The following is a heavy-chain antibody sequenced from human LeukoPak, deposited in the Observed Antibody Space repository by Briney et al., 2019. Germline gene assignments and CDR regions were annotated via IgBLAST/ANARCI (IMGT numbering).Heavy chain of an antibody. CDR2: INHSGST. J-gene: IGHJ4*02. Sequence: SETLSLTCAVSGGSFSGYYWSWIRQPPGKGLEWIGEINHSGSTNYNPSLKSRVTISVDTSKNQFSLKLSSVTAADTAVYYCARSSSWYFSLDYWGQGTLVTVSS. V-gene: IGHV4-34*01. CDR1: GGSFSGYY. D-gene: IGHD6-13*01. CDR3: ARSSSWYFSLDY.